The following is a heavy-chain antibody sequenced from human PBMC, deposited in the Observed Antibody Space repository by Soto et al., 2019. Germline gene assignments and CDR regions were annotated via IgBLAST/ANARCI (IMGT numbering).Heavy chain of an antibody. CDR2: IYYSGST. V-gene: IGHV4-59*01. Sequence: SETLSLTCTVSGGSISSYYWSWIRQPPGRGLEWIGYIYYSGSTNYNPSLKSRVTISVDTSKNQFSLKLSSVTAADTAVYYCATQKTPYGMDVWGQGTTVTVSS. J-gene: IGHJ6*02. CDR3: ATQKTPYGMDV. CDR1: GGSISSYY.